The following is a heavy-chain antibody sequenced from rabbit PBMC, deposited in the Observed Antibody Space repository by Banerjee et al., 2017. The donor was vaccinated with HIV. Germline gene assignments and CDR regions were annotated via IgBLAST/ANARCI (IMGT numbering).Heavy chain of an antibody. CDR3: TRDGYVGGVGWAYNFNL. J-gene: IGHJ4*01. CDR1: GFSFSSAYW. D-gene: IGHD4-2*01. V-gene: IGHV1S45*01. Sequence: QEQLEESGGDLVKPGASLTLTCTASGFSFSSAYWICWVRQAPGKGLEWIACISTSSGINYDATWAKGRFTISKTASTTVTLQVASLTAADTATYFCTRDGYVGGVGWAYNFNLWGPGTLVTVS. CDR2: ISTSSGIN.